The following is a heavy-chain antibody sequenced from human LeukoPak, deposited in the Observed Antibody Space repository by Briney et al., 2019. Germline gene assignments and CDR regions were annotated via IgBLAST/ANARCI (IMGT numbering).Heavy chain of an antibody. D-gene: IGHD3-10*01. CDR1: GGSISSGGYY. Sequence: TLSLTCTVSGGSISSGGYYWSWIRQHPGKGLEWIGYIYYSGSTYYNPSLKSRVTISVDTSKNQFSLKLSSVTAADTAVYYCARDNGSGSYYNEVYFDYWGQGTLVTVSS. CDR2: IYYSGST. CDR3: ARDNGSGSYYNEVYFDY. V-gene: IGHV4-31*03. J-gene: IGHJ4*02.